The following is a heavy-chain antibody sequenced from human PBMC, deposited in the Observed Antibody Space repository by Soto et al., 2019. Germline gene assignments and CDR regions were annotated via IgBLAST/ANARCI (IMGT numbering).Heavy chain of an antibody. V-gene: IGHV4-31*03. J-gene: IGHJ5*02. D-gene: IGHD6-13*01. CDR3: ARSGSSWYEGGFDP. Sequence: QVQLQESGPGLVKPSQTLSLTCTVSGGSISSGGYYWSWIRQHPWKGLEWIGYIYYSGSTYYNPSLKSRATISIDTSKNQFSLKLSSVTAADTAVYYCARSGSSWYEGGFDPWGQGTLVTVSS. CDR2: IYYSGST. CDR1: GGSISSGGYY.